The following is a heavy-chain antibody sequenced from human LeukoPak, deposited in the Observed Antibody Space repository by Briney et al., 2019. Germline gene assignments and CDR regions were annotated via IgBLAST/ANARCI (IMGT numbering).Heavy chain of an antibody. J-gene: IGHJ4*02. Sequence: SETLSLTCAVSGGSISSYYWGWIRQPPGKGLEWIGYIYYSGSTNYNPSLKSRVTISVDTSKNQFSLELSSVTAADTAVYYCASAGVYYGSGSYYLSFDYWGQGTLVTVSS. D-gene: IGHD3-10*01. CDR2: IYYSGST. CDR1: GGSISSYY. CDR3: ASAGVYYGSGSYYLSFDY. V-gene: IGHV4-59*01.